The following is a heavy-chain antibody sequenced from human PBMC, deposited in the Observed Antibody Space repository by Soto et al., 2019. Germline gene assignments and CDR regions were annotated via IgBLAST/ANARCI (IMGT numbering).Heavy chain of an antibody. J-gene: IGHJ6*02. CDR1: GFTFSGSA. CDR3: GSDTGMAYYGVDV. V-gene: IGHV3-73*01. D-gene: IGHD5-18*01. CDR2: IRSKANSYAT. Sequence: EVQLVESGGGLVQPGGSLKLSCAASGFTFSGSAMHWVRQASGKGLEWVGRIRSKANSYATAYAASVKGRFTFSRDDSKNTAYLQMNSLKTEDTAVYYCGSDTGMAYYGVDVWGQGTTVTVSS.